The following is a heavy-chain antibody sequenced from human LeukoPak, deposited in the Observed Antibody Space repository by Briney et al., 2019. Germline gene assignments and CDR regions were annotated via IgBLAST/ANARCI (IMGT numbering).Heavy chain of an antibody. CDR3: AREIQTNCSGGNCYFYYFDY. J-gene: IGHJ4*02. CDR1: GGSTSSGGYY. Sequence: SQTLSLTCAVSGGSTSSGGYYWSWIRQHPGKGLEWIGYIYYSGSTNYNPSLKSRVSISVDTFKNQFSVKLSSVTAADTAVYYCAREIQTNCSGGNCYFYYFDYWGQGTLVTVSS. D-gene: IGHD2-15*01. V-gene: IGHV4-31*11. CDR2: IYYSGST.